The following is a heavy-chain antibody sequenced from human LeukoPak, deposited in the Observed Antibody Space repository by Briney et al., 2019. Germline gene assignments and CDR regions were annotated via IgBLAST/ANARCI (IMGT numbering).Heavy chain of an antibody. CDR3: ARDFTEYYDFWSGYFDD. J-gene: IGHJ4*02. CDR1: GFTFSSYA. Sequence: PGGSLRLSCAASGFTFSSYAMHWVRQAPGKGLEWVAVISYDGSNKYYADSVKGRFTISSDNSKNTLYLQMNSLRAEYTAVYYCARDFTEYYDFWSGYFDDWGQGTLVTVSS. CDR2: ISYDGSNK. D-gene: IGHD3-3*01. V-gene: IGHV3-30-3*01.